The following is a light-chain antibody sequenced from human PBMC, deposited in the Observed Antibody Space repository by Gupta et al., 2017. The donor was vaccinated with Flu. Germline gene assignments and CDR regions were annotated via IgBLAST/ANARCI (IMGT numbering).Light chain of an antibody. Sequence: DIVMTQSPLSLPVTPGEQASISCRSSPSLLHSNGYNYLDWYLQKPGQSPQLLIYLGSNRASGVPDRFSGSGSGTDFTLKISRVEAEDVGVYYCMQALQTLLTFGGGTKVEIK. CDR1: PSLLHSNGYNY. CDR3: MQALQTLLT. CDR2: LGS. V-gene: IGKV2-28*01. J-gene: IGKJ4*01.